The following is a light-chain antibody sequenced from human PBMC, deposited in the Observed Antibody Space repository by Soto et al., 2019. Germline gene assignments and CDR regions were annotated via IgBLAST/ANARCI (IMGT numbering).Light chain of an antibody. V-gene: IGKV1-27*01. Sequence: DIQMTQSPSSLSASVGDRVTINCRASLGISNYLAWYQQKPGKVPKLLIYAASTLQSGVPSRFSGSGSGTDFTLTISSLQPEDVATYYCQKYNSAPFFGGGTKVEIK. CDR3: QKYNSAPF. CDR1: LGISNY. J-gene: IGKJ4*01. CDR2: AAS.